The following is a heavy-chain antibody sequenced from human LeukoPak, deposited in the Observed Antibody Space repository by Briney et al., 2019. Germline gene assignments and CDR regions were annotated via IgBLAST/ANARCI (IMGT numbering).Heavy chain of an antibody. D-gene: IGHD2-2*01. J-gene: IGHJ4*02. CDR1: EFTFSDSA. Sequence: GGSLRHSCAASEFTFSDSAMTWVRQAPGKGLEWVAVISYDGSNKYYADSVKGRFTISRDNSKNTLYLQMNSLRAEDTAVYYCAIDIVVVPASKTGADDWGQGTLVTVSS. CDR3: AIDIVVVPASKTGADD. V-gene: IGHV3-30-3*01. CDR2: ISYDGSNK.